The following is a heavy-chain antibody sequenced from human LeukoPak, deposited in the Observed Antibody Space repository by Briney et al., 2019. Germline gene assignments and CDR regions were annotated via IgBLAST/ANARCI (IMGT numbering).Heavy chain of an antibody. J-gene: IGHJ6*02. Sequence: GGSLRLSCAASGFALSSHWMTWVRQVPGRGPEWVANVNRDGSETYYLDSVKGRFTISRDNSKNTLYLQMNSLRAEDTAVYYCARDRRYCSSTSCPFTYYYYYYGMDVWGQGTTVTVSS. CDR3: ARDRRYCSSTSCPFTYYYYYYGMDV. CDR2: VNRDGSET. V-gene: IGHV3-7*01. D-gene: IGHD2-2*01. CDR1: GFALSSHW.